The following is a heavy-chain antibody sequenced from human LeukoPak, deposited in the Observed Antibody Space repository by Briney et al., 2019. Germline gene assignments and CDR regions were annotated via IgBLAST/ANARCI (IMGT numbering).Heavy chain of an antibody. V-gene: IGHV1-18*01. CDR1: GYTFTSYG. CDR2: ISAYNGNT. Sequence: ASVKVSCKASGYTFTSYGISWVRQAPGQGLEWMGWISAYNGNTNYAQKLQGRVTMTTDTSTSTAYMELSSLRSEDTAVYYCAREFRKDCSSTSCYSSSSSSWFDPWGQGTLVTVSS. J-gene: IGHJ5*02. CDR3: AREFRKDCSSTSCYSSSSSSWFDP. D-gene: IGHD2-2*02.